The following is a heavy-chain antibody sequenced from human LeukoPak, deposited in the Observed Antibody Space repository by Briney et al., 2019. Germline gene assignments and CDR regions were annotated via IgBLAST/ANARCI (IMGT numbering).Heavy chain of an antibody. CDR3: ARGGARDWPNNWFDP. CDR2: IYYSGST. D-gene: IGHD3/OR15-3a*01. CDR1: GGSISSYY. J-gene: IGHJ5*02. Sequence: PSETLSLTCTVSGGSISSYYWSWIRQPPGKGLEWIGYIYYSGSTNYNPSLKSRVTISVDTSKNQFSLKLSSVTAADTAVYYCARGGARDWPNNWFDPWGQGTLVTVSS. V-gene: IGHV4-59*01.